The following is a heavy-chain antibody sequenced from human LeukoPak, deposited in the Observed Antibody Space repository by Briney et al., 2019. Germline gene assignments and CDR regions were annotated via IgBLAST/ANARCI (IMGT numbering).Heavy chain of an antibody. J-gene: IGHJ4*02. CDR2: ICYSGST. CDR1: GVSISSSSYC. V-gene: IGHV4-39*01. CDR3: ARGSYGYNY. D-gene: IGHD5-18*01. Sequence: PSETLSLTCTVSGVSISSSSYCWGWIRQPPGKGLEWIGSICYSGSTFYNPSLKSRVTLSVDTSKNQFSPELSSVTAADTAVYYCARGSYGYNYWGQGTLVTVSS.